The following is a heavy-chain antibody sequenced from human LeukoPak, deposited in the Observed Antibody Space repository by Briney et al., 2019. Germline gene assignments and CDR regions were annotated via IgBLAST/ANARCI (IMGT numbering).Heavy chain of an antibody. CDR3: AIELLHDAFDI. J-gene: IGHJ3*02. CDR2: MNPNSGNT. CDR1: GYTFTSVA. V-gene: IGHV1-8*02. D-gene: IGHD1-26*01. Sequence: ASVKVSCRASGYTFTSVAINWVRQAPGQGLEWMGWMNPNSGNTGYAQKFQGRVTMTRNTSISTAYMELSSLRSEDTAVYYCAIELLHDAFDIWGQGTMVTVSS.